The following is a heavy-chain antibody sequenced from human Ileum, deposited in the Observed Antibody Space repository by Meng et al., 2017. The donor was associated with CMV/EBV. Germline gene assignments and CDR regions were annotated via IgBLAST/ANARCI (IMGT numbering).Heavy chain of an antibody. CDR1: GFTFSGSA. CDR2: IRSTANSYET. Sequence: GESLKISCAASGFTFSGSAMHWVRQASGKGLEWVGRIRSTANSYETAYAASVKGRFTISRDDSNNTAYLQMNSLNTEDTAVYYCTTLGYCSSTSCYTHDYWGQGTLVTVSS. D-gene: IGHD2-2*02. V-gene: IGHV3-73*01. CDR3: TTLGYCSSTSCYTHDY. J-gene: IGHJ4*02.